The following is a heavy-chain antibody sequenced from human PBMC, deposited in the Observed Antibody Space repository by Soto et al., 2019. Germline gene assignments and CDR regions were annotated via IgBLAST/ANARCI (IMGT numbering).Heavy chain of an antibody. CDR3: ARGGATVRGVFYYYYGMDV. CDR1: GFTFSSYG. D-gene: IGHD3-10*01. V-gene: IGHV3-33*01. CDR2: IWYDGSNK. Sequence: QVQLVESGGGVVQPGRSLRLSCAASGFTFSSYGMHWVRQAPGKGLEWVAVIWYDGSNKYYADSVKGRFTISRDNSKNTLYLQMNSLRAEDTAVYYCARGGATVRGVFYYYYGMDVWGQGTTVTVSS. J-gene: IGHJ6*02.